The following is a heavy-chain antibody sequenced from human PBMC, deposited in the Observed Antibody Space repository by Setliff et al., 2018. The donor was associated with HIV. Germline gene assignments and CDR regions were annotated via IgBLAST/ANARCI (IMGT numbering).Heavy chain of an antibody. CDR3: ARTLRAAAMGYFDY. V-gene: IGHV4-39*07. D-gene: IGHD5-18*01. CDR1: GGSISSSDYY. CDR2: IHHSGST. J-gene: IGHJ4*02. Sequence: PSETLSLTCTVSGGSISSSDYYWGWIRQPPGKGLEWIGSIHHSGSTYNNPSLKSRVTISVDTSKNQFSLKLTSVTAADTAVYYCARTLRAAAMGYFDYWGQGTLVTVSS.